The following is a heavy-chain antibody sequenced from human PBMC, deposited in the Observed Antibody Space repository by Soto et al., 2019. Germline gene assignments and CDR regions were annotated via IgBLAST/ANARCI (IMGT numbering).Heavy chain of an antibody. J-gene: IGHJ4*02. CDR2: INQDGSGT. CDR1: EFTFISSF. V-gene: IGHV3-7*03. CDR3: ARYCRGSGRYFFDH. Sequence: LRLSCIASEFTFISSFMGWVRQAPGKGLEWVANINQDGSGTYYVDSVKGRFTISRDNAKNSLYLQMNSLRAEDTAVYYSARYCRGSGRYFFDHWGQGTLVTVSS. D-gene: IGHD6-19*01.